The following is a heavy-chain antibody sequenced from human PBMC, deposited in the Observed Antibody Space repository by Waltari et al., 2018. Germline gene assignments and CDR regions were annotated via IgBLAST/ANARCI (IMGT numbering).Heavy chain of an antibody. CDR3: ATAPLYGGNSVDY. CDR2: ISSSGSTI. CDR1: GFTFSDYY. J-gene: IGHJ4*02. V-gene: IGHV3-11*01. Sequence: QVQLVESGGGLVKPGGSLRLSCSASGFTFSDYYMSWFSPAPGKGLEWVAYISSSGSTIYYADSVKGRFTISRDNAKNSLYLQMNSLRAEDTAVYYCATAPLYGGNSVDYWGQGTLVTVSS. D-gene: IGHD2-21*02.